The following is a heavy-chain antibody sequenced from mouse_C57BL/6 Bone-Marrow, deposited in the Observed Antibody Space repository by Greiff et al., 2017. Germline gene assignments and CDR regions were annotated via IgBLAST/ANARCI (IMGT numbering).Heavy chain of an antibody. V-gene: IGHV5-12*01. Sequence: EVMLVESGGGLVQPGGSLKLSCAASGFTFSDYYMYWVRQTPEKRLEWVAYISNGGGSTYYPAPVQGRFTISRDNAKNTLYLQMSRLKSEDTAMYYCARQGYYGSVSMDYWGQGTSVTVSS. CDR2: ISNGGGST. CDR1: GFTFSDYY. J-gene: IGHJ4*01. D-gene: IGHD1-1*01. CDR3: ARQGYYGSVSMDY.